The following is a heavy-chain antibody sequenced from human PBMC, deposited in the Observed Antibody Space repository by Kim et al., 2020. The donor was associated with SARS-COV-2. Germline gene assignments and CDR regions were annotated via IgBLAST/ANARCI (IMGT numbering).Heavy chain of an antibody. V-gene: IGHV3-30*18. CDR2: ISYDGSNK. Sequence: GGSLRLSCAASGFTFSSYGMHWVRQAPGKGLEWVAVISYDGSNKYYADSVKGRFTISRDNSKNTLYLQMNSLRAEDTAVYYCAKDDPYYYDSSGSNFDYWGQGTLVTVSS. D-gene: IGHD3-22*01. CDR3: AKDDPYYYDSSGSNFDY. J-gene: IGHJ4*02. CDR1: GFTFSSYG.